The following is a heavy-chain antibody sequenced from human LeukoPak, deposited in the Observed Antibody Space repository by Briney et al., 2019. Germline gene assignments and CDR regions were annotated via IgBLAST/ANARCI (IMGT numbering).Heavy chain of an antibody. J-gene: IGHJ4*02. CDR1: GFTFSSYA. D-gene: IGHD3-9*01. CDR3: AKGEGYFDWLLYF. Sequence: PGGSLRLSCAASGFTFSSYAMSWVRQAPGKGLEWVSAISGSGGSTYYADSVKGGFTISRDNSKNTLYLQMNSLRAEDTAVYYCAKGEGYFDWLLYFWGQGTLVTVSS. CDR2: ISGSGGST. V-gene: IGHV3-23*01.